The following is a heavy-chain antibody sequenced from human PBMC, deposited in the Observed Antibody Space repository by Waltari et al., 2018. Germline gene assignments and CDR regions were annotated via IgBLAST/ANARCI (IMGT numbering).Heavy chain of an antibody. CDR3: ASGNSHAFDL. CDR2: SNSEGSGT. D-gene: IGHD1-7*01. J-gene: IGHJ3*01. V-gene: IGHV3-74*01. CDR1: GFTFCSSW. Sequence: EVQLVESGGGLVQPGGSLRVSCIASGFTFCSSWMHWVRQVPGKGLVRGSRSNSEGSGTSYADPAKGRFTISRDNAKNTLFLQMNRRGGEDTAVYYCASGNSHAFDLWGQGTMVTVSS.